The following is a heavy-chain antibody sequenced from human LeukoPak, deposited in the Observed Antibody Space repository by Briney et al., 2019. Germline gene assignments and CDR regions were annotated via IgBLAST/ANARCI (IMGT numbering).Heavy chain of an antibody. CDR2: ISGSSTNI. CDR1: GFTFSTYS. V-gene: IGHV3-48*04. Sequence: GGSLRLSCAASGFTFSTYSMNWVRQAPGKGLEWVSYISGSSTNIYYVDSVKGRFTISRDNAKNSLYLQMNSLRTEDTAVYYCARNSRYYDYIGGQGTLVTVSS. CDR3: ARNSRYYDYI. J-gene: IGHJ4*02. D-gene: IGHD3-16*01.